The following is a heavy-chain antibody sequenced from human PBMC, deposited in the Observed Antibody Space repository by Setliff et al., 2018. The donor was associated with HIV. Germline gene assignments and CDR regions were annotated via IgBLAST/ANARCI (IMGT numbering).Heavy chain of an antibody. CDR2: IRYTGSNK. CDR1: GFTFSTYW. CDR3: AKDQTMEAFYYYYGMDV. V-gene: IGHV3-30*02. J-gene: IGHJ6*02. Sequence: GGSLRLSCAASGFTFSTYWMSWVRQAPGKGLEWVAFIRYTGSNKYYVDSVKGRFTISRDNSKNTLYLQMNSLRGEDTAVYYCAKDQTMEAFYYYYGMDVWGQGTTVTVSS. D-gene: IGHD3-10*01.